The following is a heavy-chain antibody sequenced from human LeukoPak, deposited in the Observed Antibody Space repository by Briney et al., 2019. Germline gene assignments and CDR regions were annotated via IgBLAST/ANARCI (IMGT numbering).Heavy chain of an antibody. CDR3: ARGGDFEHYYYYMDV. D-gene: IGHD3-10*01. CDR1: GYTFTSYD. CDR2: MNPNSGNT. J-gene: IGHJ6*03. V-gene: IGHV1-8*03. Sequence: ASVKVSCKASGYTFTSYDINWVRQATGQGIEWMGWMNPNSGNTGYAQKFQGRVTITRNTSISTAYMELSSLRSEDTAVYYCARGGDFEHYYYYMDVWGKGTTVTVSS.